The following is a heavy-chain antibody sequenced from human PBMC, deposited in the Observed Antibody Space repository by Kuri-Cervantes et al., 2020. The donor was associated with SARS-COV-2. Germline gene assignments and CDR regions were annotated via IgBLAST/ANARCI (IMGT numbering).Heavy chain of an antibody. D-gene: IGHD6-6*01. J-gene: IGHJ6*02. V-gene: IGHV3-30-3*01. CDR3: ARDQGLYSSSSHPEGYYYGMDV. CDR1: GFTFSSYA. CDR2: ISYDGSNK. Sequence: KTLSLTCAASGFTFSSYAMHRVRQAPGKGLEWVAVISYDGSNKYYADSVKGRFTISRDNSKNTLYLQMNSLRAEDTAVYYCARDQGLYSSSSHPEGYYYGMDVWVQGTTVTVSS.